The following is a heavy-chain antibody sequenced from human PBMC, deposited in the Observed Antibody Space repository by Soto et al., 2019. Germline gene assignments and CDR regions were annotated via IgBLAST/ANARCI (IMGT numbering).Heavy chain of an antibody. CDR2: LSWNGDYT. V-gene: IGHV3-9*01. CDR3: AKGTRSSYYYGMDV. D-gene: IGHD6-6*01. J-gene: IGHJ6*02. Sequence: EVQLVESGGGLVQPGRSLRLSCAVSGFTFDDYAMHWVRQAPGKGLEWVSGLSWNGDYTGYADSVKGLFTISRDNTKNSLYLQMTSLRDEDTALYYCAKGTRSSYYYGMDVWGQGTTVTVSS. CDR1: GFTFDDYA.